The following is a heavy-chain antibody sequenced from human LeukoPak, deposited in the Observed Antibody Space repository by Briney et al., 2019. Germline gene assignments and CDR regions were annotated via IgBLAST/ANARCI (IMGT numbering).Heavy chain of an antibody. V-gene: IGHV1-46*01. J-gene: IGHJ4*02. CDR3: ARARRWLVQRGNYFDY. D-gene: IGHD6-19*01. CDR2: INPSGGST. CDR1: GYTFTSYY. Sequence: GASVKVSCKASGYTFTSYYMHWARQAPGQGLEWMGIINPSGGSTSYAQKFQGRVTMTRDTSTSTVYMELSSLRSEDTAVYYCARARRWLVQRGNYFDYWGQGTLVTVSS.